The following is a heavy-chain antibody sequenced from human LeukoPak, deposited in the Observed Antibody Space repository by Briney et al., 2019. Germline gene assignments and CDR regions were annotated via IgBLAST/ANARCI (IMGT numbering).Heavy chain of an antibody. J-gene: IGHJ4*02. V-gene: IGHV3-30*04. CDR2: ISNDGSRK. CDR1: GFTFSSYA. D-gene: IGHD3-3*01. Sequence: GGSLRLSCAASGFTFSSYAMHWVRQAPGKGLEWVAIISNDGSRKYYAHSVEGRFTISRDNSKNTLYLQMDSLRAEDTAVYYCARDRAWNYFDYWGQGTLVTVSS. CDR3: ARDRAWNYFDY.